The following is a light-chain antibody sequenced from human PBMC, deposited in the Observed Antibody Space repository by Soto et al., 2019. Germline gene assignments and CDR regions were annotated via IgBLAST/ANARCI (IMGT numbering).Light chain of an antibody. Sequence: QAVVTQEPSLTVSPGGTVTLTCGSSTGAVTSGHYPYWFQQKPGQAPTTLIYDTSNKQSWTPARFSGSLLGGKAALTLSGAQPEDEAEYYCLLYYSGTQIFGGGTKVTVL. CDR3: LLYYSGTQI. CDR1: TGAVTSGHY. V-gene: IGLV7-46*01. J-gene: IGLJ2*01. CDR2: DTS.